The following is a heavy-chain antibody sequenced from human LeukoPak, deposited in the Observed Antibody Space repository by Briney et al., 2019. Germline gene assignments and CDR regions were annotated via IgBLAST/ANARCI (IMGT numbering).Heavy chain of an antibody. V-gene: IGHV3-30-3*01. CDR2: ISYDGSNK. CDR1: GFTFSSYA. CDR3: ARGWGSNYPLYYYMDV. J-gene: IGHJ6*03. Sequence: GGSLRLSCAASGFTFSSYAMHWVRQAPGKGLEWVAVISYDGSNKYYADSVKGRFTISRDNSKNTLYLQMNSLRAEDTAVYYCARGWGSNYPLYYYMDVWGKGTTVTVSS. D-gene: IGHD4-11*01.